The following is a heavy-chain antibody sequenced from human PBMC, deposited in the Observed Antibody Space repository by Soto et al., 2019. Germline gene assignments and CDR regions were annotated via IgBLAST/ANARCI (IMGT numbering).Heavy chain of an antibody. CDR2: IYYSGST. D-gene: IGHD6-25*01. Sequence: SETLSLTCTVSGGSLSSYYWSWVRQPPGKGLEWIGYIYYSGSTTYNPSLKSRVTISVDTSKNQFSLKLSSVTAADTAVYYCASRYGCSGFDFWGRGSLVP. J-gene: IGHJ4*02. V-gene: IGHV4-59*08. CDR1: GGSLSSYY. CDR3: ASRYGCSGFDF.